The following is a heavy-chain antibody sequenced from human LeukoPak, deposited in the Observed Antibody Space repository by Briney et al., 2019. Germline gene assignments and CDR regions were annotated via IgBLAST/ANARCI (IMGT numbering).Heavy chain of an antibody. CDR3: AKDSNSIRDYYYYYMDV. CDR2: ISGSGGST. D-gene: IGHD4-11*01. J-gene: IGHJ6*03. V-gene: IGHV3-23*01. CDR1: GFTFSSYA. Sequence: GGSLRLSCAASGFTFSSYAMSWVRQAPGKGLEWVSAISGSGGSTYYADSVKGRFTISRDNSKNTLYLRMNSLRAEDTAVYYCAKDSNSIRDYYYYYMDVWGKGTTVTVSS.